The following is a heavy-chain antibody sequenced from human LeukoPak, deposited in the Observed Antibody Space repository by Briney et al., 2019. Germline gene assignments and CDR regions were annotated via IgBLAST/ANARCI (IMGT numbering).Heavy chain of an antibody. CDR2: IQYDGSNK. V-gene: IGHV3-30*02. J-gene: IGHJ4*02. CDR1: GFTFSNYG. CDR3: AKDGEDY. Sequence: PGGSLRLSCAASGFTFSNYGMHWVRQAPGKGLEWVAFIQYDGSNKYYADSVKGRFTISRDNSKNTLYLQMNSLRAEDTAVYYCAKDGEDYWGQGTLVTVSS.